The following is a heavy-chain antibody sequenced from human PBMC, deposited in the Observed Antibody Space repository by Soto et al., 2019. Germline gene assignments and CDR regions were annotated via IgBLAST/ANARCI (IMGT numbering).Heavy chain of an antibody. J-gene: IGHJ3*02. Sequence: EVQLLESGGGLVQPGGSLRLSCAASGFTFSSYAMSWVRQAPGKGLEWGSAISGSGGSTYYADSVKGRFTISRDKSKNKLYLQMNSLRAEDTAVYYCAKDDDYGDPNHHAFDIWGQGTMVTVSS. CDR3: AKDDDYGDPNHHAFDI. V-gene: IGHV3-23*01. CDR2: ISGSGGST. CDR1: GFTFSSYA. D-gene: IGHD4-17*01.